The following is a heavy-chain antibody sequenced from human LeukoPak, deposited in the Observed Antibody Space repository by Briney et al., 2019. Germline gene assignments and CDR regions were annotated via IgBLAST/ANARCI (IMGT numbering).Heavy chain of an antibody. CDR2: IYYSGST. CDR3: ARHDAVTTSELFDY. V-gene: IGHV4-39*01. CDR1: GGSISSSSYY. Sequence: SETQSLTCSVSGGSISSSSYYWGWIRQPPGKGLEWIGSIYYSGSTYYNPSLKSRVTISVDTSKNQFSLKLRSVTAADTAVYYCARHDAVTTSELFDYWGQGTLVTVSS. J-gene: IGHJ4*02. D-gene: IGHD4-17*01.